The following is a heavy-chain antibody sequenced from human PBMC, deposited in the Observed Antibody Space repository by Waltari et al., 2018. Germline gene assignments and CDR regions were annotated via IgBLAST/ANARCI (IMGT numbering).Heavy chain of an antibody. V-gene: IGHV4-59*01. D-gene: IGHD3-10*01. J-gene: IGHJ3*02. Sequence: QVQLPESGPGLVKPSETLSLTCTVSGGSISSYYLIWIRQPPGKGLEWIGYIYYSGSTNYNPSLKSRVTISVDTSKNQCSLKLSSVTAADTAVYYCARSGFGEPFDAFDIWGQGTMVTVSS. CDR2: IYYSGST. CDR1: GGSISSYY. CDR3: ARSGFGEPFDAFDI.